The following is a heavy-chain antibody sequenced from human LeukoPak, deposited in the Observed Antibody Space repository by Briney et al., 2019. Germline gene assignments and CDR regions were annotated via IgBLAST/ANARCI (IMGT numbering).Heavy chain of an antibody. Sequence: PGGSLRFSCAASGFTFSSYGMHWVRQAPGKGLEWVAVIWYDGSNKYYADSVKGRFTISRDNSKNTLYLQMNSLRAEDTAVYYCTSKTEPGDCSGGRCNSPCYYYGKDAWGQRTTVTVSS. D-gene: IGHD2-15*01. V-gene: IGHV3-33*01. J-gene: IGHJ6*01. CDR1: GFTFSSYG. CDR2: IWYDGSNK. CDR3: TSKTEPGDCSGGRCNSPCYYYGKDA.